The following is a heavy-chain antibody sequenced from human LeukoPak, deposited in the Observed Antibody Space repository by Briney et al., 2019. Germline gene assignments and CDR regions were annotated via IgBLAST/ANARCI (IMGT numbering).Heavy chain of an antibody. J-gene: IGHJ6*02. Sequence: ASVKVSCKASGYTFTGYYMHWVRQAPGQGLEWMGWINPNSGGTNYAQKFQGRVTMTRDMSISTAYMELSRLRSDDTAVYYCARSLARYCSSTSCPPPSYYYYGMDVWAKGPRSPSP. CDR2: INPNSGGT. CDR3: ARSLARYCSSTSCPPPSYYYYGMDV. CDR1: GYTFTGYY. V-gene: IGHV1-2*02. D-gene: IGHD2-2*01.